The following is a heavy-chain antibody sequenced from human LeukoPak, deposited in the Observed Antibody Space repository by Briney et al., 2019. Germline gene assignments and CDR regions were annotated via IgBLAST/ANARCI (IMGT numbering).Heavy chain of an antibody. CDR3: AKDAGYSGYDSFFYYMDV. CDR1: GFTFSSYG. CDR2: ISGSGGST. J-gene: IGHJ6*03. Sequence: GGSLRLSCAASGFTFSSYGMSWVRQAPGKGLEWVSAISGSGGSTYYADSVKGRFTISRDNSKNTLYLQMNSLRAEDTAVYYCAKDAGYSGYDSFFYYMDVWGKGTTVTISS. D-gene: IGHD5-12*01. V-gene: IGHV3-23*01.